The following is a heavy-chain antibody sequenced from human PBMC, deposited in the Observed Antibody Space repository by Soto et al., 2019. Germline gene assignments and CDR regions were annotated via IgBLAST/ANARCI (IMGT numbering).Heavy chain of an antibody. CDR3: ARDGSDFWSGYYLLNLYYFDY. D-gene: IGHD3-3*01. Sequence: PGGSLRLSCASSGFTFSSYWMSLVRQAPGKGLEWVANIKQDGSEKYYVDSVKGRFTISRDNAKNSLYLQMNSLRAEDTAVYYCARDGSDFWSGYYLLNLYYFDYWGQGTLVTVSS. J-gene: IGHJ4*02. CDR2: IKQDGSEK. V-gene: IGHV3-7*01. CDR1: GFTFSSYW.